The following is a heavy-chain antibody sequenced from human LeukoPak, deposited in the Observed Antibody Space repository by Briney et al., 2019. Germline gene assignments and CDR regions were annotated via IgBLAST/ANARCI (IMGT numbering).Heavy chain of an antibody. J-gene: IGHJ4*02. CDR3: ARCGWQAPFDY. V-gene: IGHV3-53*01. D-gene: IGHD6-19*01. CDR2: IYTAGSA. Sequence: GGSLRLSCAASGFNVGSKYMSWVRQTPGKRLEWVSVIYTAGSAYYADSVRGRFSISRDTSKNTLSLQMNSLRAEDTAVYYCARCGWQAPFDYWGQGTLVTVSS. CDR1: GFNVGSKY.